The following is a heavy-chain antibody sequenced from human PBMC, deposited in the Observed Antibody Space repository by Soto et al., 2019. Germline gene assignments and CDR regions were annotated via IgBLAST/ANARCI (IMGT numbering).Heavy chain of an antibody. V-gene: IGHV3-73*02. CDR2: IRSKANSYAT. D-gene: IGHD3-9*01. CDR3: TPGYDILTGAINWFDP. CDR1: GFTFSGSA. J-gene: IGHJ5*02. Sequence: EVQLVESGGGLVQPGGSLKLSCAASGFTFSGSAMHWVRQASGKGLEWVGRIRSKANSYATAYAASVKGRFTISRDDSKNTAYLKMNSLKTEDTAVYYCTPGYDILTGAINWFDPWGQGTLVTVSS.